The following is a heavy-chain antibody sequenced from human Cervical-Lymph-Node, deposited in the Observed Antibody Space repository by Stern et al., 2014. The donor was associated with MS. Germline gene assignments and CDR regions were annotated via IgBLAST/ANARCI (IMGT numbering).Heavy chain of an antibody. J-gene: IGHJ4*02. V-gene: IGHV5-51*01. CDR1: GYTFTSYW. CDR3: ARQRYFDY. Sequence: EVQLVQSGPEVKRPGESLKISCPASGYTFTSYWIGGVRQMPGKGLEWIAIIFPGGSDIRNSPSFQGQVTISADKSSSTAYLQWNNLKASDTAIYYCARQRYFDYWGQGTLVTVSS. CDR2: IFPGGSDI.